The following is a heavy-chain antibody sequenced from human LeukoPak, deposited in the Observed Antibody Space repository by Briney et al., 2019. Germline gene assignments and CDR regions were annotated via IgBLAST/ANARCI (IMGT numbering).Heavy chain of an antibody. CDR1: GYSFTSYW. V-gene: IGHV5-10-1*01. CDR3: ASTGYCSGGSCLGYYYYYGMDV. D-gene: IGHD2-15*01. Sequence: GESLKISCKGSGYSFTSYWISWVRQMPGKGLEWMGRIDPSDSYTNYSPSFQGHVTISAGKSISTAYLQWSSLKASDTAMYYCASTGYCSGGSCLGYYYYYGMDVWGKGTTVTVSS. CDR2: IDPSDSYT. J-gene: IGHJ6*04.